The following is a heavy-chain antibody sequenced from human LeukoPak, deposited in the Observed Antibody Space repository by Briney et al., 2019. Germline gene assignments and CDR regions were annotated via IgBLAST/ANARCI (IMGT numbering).Heavy chain of an antibody. Sequence: GASVKVSCKASGYTFTGYHMHWVRQAPGQGLEWMGRINPNSGDTNYAQKFQGRVTMTRDTSTSTVYMELSSLRSEDTAVYYCARDRDDYGDYRKADPWFDPWGQGTLVTVSS. J-gene: IGHJ5*02. CDR3: ARDRDDYGDYRKADPWFDP. V-gene: IGHV1-2*06. D-gene: IGHD4-17*01. CDR1: GYTFTGYH. CDR2: INPNSGDT.